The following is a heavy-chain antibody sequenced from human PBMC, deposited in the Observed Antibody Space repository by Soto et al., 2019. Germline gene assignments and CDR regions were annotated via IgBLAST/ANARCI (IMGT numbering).Heavy chain of an antibody. CDR1: GGSISSSTYY. J-gene: IGHJ4*02. CDR3: ARHPSVTRGYFDF. V-gene: IGHV4-39*01. CDR2: IYYSGST. D-gene: IGHD3-10*01. Sequence: QLQLQESGPGLVKPSETLSLTCSVSGGSISSSTYYWGWIRQPPGKGLEWIGSIYYSGSTYYNASLKSRVTISVDTSNNQFSLKLTSVTAADTAVYYCARHPSVTRGYFDFWGQGTLVTVSS.